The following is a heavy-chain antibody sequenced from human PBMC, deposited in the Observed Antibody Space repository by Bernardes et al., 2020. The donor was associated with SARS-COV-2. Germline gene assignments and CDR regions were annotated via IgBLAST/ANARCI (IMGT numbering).Heavy chain of an antibody. D-gene: IGHD3-3*01. J-gene: IGHJ4*02. CDR1: GFTFSSYA. CDR2: ISGSGGST. V-gene: IGHV3-23*01. CDR3: AKREYYDFWSGPIDY. Sequence: GGSLRLSCAASGFTFSSYALNWVRQAPGKGLEWVSAISGSGGSTYYADPVRGRFTISRDNSKNTLYLQMNSQRAEDTAVYYCAKREYYDFWSGPIDYWGQGTLVTGSS.